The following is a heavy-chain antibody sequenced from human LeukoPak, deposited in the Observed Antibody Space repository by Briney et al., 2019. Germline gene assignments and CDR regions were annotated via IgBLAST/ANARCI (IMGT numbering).Heavy chain of an antibody. CDR2: INPNIGGP. Sequence: ASVKVSCKASGYSFTGYYIHWVRQAPGQGLEWMGWINPNIGGPYYAQKFQGRVPMTRDTSISTAYLELSRLSSDDTAVYYCARPSPHSNNQGLNCFDPWGQGTLVTVST. V-gene: IGHV1-2*02. CDR3: ARPSPHSNNQGLNCFDP. J-gene: IGHJ5*02. CDR1: GYSFTGYY. D-gene: IGHD1/OR15-1a*01.